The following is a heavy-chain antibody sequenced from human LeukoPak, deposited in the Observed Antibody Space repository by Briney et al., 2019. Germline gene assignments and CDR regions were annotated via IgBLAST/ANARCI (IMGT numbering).Heavy chain of an antibody. CDR3: AKVRGAVAITFLDY. D-gene: IGHD3-22*01. CDR1: GFTFTTYA. J-gene: IGHJ4*02. Sequence: GGSLRLSCAASGFTFTTYAMSWVRQAPGKGLEWVSAISGRGGTTYYADSVKGWFTISRDNSKNTVSLQMNSLRAEDTAVYYCAKVRGAVAITFLDYWGQGTLVTVSS. V-gene: IGHV3-23*01. CDR2: ISGRGGTT.